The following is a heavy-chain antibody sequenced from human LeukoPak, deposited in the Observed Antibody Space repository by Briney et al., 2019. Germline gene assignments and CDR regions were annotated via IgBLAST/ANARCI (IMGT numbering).Heavy chain of an antibody. D-gene: IGHD1-26*01. J-gene: IGHJ3*02. CDR1: GFTVSSNY. Sequence: GGSLRLSCAASGFTVSSNYMSWVRQAPGKGLEWVSVIYSGGSTYYADSVKGRFTISRDNSKNTLYLQMNSLRAEDTAVYYCARDGGGSFSLPGDNAFDIWGQGTMVTVSS. V-gene: IGHV3-66*01. CDR2: IYSGGST. CDR3: ARDGGGSFSLPGDNAFDI.